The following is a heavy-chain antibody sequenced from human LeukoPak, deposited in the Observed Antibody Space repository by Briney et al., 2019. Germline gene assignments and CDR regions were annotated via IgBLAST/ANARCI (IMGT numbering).Heavy chain of an antibody. D-gene: IGHD1-26*01. Sequence: SETLSLTCTVSGGSISSSSYYWGWIRQPPGKGLEYIGYIYYSGYTNYNPSLKSRVTISVDTSKNQFSLKLSSVTDADAAVYYCARESSQKGSHYLDVWGKGTTVTISS. V-gene: IGHV4-61*01. CDR2: IYYSGYT. CDR3: ARESSQKGSHYLDV. CDR1: GGSISSSSYY. J-gene: IGHJ6*03.